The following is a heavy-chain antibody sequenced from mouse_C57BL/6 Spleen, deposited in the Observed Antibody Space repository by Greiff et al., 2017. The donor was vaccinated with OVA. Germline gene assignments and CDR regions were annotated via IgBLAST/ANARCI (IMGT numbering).Heavy chain of an antibody. CDR2: IHPNSGST. V-gene: IGHV1-64*01. Sequence: QVQLQQPGAELVKPGASVKLSCKASGYTFTSYWMHWVKQRPGQGLEWIGMIHPNSGSTNYNEKFKSKATLTVDKSSSTAYMQLSSLTSEDSAVYYCARGDYGSSPCYFDYWGQGTTLTVSS. J-gene: IGHJ2*01. CDR3: ARGDYGSSPCYFDY. D-gene: IGHD1-1*01. CDR1: GYTFTSYW.